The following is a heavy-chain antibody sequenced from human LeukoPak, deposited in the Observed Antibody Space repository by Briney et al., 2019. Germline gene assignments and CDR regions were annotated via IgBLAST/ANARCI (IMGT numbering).Heavy chain of an antibody. V-gene: IGHV1-69*13. CDR2: MIPIFGTA. Sequence: SVKVSCKASGGTFGSYAIGWVRQAPGQELEWMGGMIPIFGTANYAQKFQGGVTITADESTSTAYMELSSLRSEDTAVYYCARVGFDDSSGSQGALDYWGQGTLVTVSS. D-gene: IGHD3-22*01. CDR3: ARVGFDDSSGSQGALDY. CDR1: GGTFGSYA. J-gene: IGHJ4*02.